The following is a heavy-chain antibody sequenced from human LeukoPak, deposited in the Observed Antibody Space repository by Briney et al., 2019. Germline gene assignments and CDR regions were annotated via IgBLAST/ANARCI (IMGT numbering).Heavy chain of an antibody. CDR2: INLSGST. V-gene: IGHV4-34*01. CDR1: GGSFSGYY. Sequence: PSETLSVTCAVHGGSFSGYYWSWSRQPPGKGLEWIGEINLSGSTNYTPSLKSRVTISVDTSKNQFSLKLSSVTAADTAVYYCARGERLVLLEKVNWFDPWGQGTLVTVSS. J-gene: IGHJ5*02. D-gene: IGHD3-3*01. CDR3: ARGERLVLLEKVNWFDP.